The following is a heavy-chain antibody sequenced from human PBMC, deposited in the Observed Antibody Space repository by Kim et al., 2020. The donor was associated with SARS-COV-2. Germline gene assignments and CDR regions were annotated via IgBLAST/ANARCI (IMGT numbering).Heavy chain of an antibody. Sequence: GGSLRLSCAASGFTFGDYAMHWVRQAPGKGLEWVSGISWNSGSIGYADSVKGRFTISRDNAKNSLYLQMNSLRAEDTALYYCAKDKQWLVLVGAAGAFDIWGQGTMVTVSS. CDR2: ISWNSGSI. J-gene: IGHJ3*02. CDR3: AKDKQWLVLVGAAGAFDI. V-gene: IGHV3-9*01. D-gene: IGHD6-19*01. CDR1: GFTFGDYA.